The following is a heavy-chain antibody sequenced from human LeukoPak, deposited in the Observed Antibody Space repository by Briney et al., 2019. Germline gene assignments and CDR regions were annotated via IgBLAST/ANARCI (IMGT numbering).Heavy chain of an antibody. Sequence: GGSLRLSCAASGFTFSRNVMTWVRQAPGKGLEWVSAISSSGDSTYYADSVKGRFTISRDTSKNTLYLQMNSLRAEDTAVYYCARDSETETGWYYYGMDVWGQGTTVTVSS. CDR3: ARDSETETGWYYYGMDV. CDR2: ISSSGDST. V-gene: IGHV3-23*01. J-gene: IGHJ6*02. CDR1: GFTFSRNV. D-gene: IGHD1-1*01.